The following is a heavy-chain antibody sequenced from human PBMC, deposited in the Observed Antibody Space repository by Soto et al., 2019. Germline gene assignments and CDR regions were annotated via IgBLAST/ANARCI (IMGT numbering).Heavy chain of an antibody. CDR2: TYYSGST. D-gene: IGHD5-18*01. J-gene: IGHJ6*03. V-gene: IGHV4-59*01. Sequence: PSETLSLTCTVSGGSISSYYWSWIRQPPGKGLEWIGYTYYSGSTNYNPSLKSRVTISVDTSKNQFSLKLSSVTAADTAVYYCARTKRGYSYGPDYYYYYMDVWGKGTTVTVSS. CDR1: GGSISSYY. CDR3: ARTKRGYSYGPDYYYYYMDV.